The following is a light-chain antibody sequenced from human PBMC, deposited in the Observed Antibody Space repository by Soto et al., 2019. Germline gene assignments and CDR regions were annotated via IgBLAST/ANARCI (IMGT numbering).Light chain of an antibody. V-gene: IGKV3-20*01. CDR2: GAS. J-gene: IGKJ2*03. CDR3: QQRHS. Sequence: EIVLTQSPGTLSLSPGERATLSCRASQSVSSSYLAWYQQKPGQAPRLLIYGASSRATGNPDRFSGSGSATDFTLTISRLEPEDFAVYYCQQRHSFGQGTKLEIK. CDR1: QSVSSSY.